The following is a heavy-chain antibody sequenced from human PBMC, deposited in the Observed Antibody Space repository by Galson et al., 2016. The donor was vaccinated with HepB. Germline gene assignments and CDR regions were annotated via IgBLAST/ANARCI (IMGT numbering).Heavy chain of an antibody. CDR2: MFYSGNT. CDR3: ARSRTWGDFDL. D-gene: IGHD1-14*01. J-gene: IGHJ3*01. Sequence: TLSLTCSVSGGSITDGVYYWSWIRQHPGKGLEWVGNMFYSGNTNYNPSLQGRVTIPADTTKKQFSLILTSVTAADTGVYYCARSRTWGDFDLWGQGTMVAVSS. CDR1: GGSITDGVYY. V-gene: IGHV4-31*03.